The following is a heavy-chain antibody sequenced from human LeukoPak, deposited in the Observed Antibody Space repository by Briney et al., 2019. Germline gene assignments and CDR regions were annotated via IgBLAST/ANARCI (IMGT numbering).Heavy chain of an antibody. CDR1: GFTFSSYA. V-gene: IGHV3-23*01. D-gene: IGHD3-22*01. Sequence: GGSLRLSCAASGFTFSSYAMSWVRQAPGKGLEWVSAISGSGGSTYYADSVKGRFTISRDNSKNTLYLQMNGLRAEDTAVYYCAEGSDSSGYYRQYYFDYWGQGTLVTVSS. CDR3: AEGSDSSGYYRQYYFDY. J-gene: IGHJ4*02. CDR2: ISGSGGST.